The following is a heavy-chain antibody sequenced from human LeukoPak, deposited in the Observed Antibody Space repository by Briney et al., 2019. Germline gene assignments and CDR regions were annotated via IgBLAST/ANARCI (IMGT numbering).Heavy chain of an antibody. Sequence: GGSLRLSCAASGFTLDDYAMHWVRQALGKGLEWVSLISGDGGSTYYADSVKGRFTVSRDNSKNSLYLQMNSLRTEDTALYYCAKERYGSGSYYWFDPWGQGTLVTVSS. J-gene: IGHJ5*02. D-gene: IGHD3-10*01. CDR3: AKERYGSGSYYWFDP. V-gene: IGHV3-43*02. CDR1: GFTLDDYA. CDR2: ISGDGGST.